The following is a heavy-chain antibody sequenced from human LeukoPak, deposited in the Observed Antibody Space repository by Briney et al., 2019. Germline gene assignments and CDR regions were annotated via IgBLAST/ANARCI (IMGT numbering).Heavy chain of an antibody. Sequence: SETLSLTCTVSGGSISSSSYYWGWIRQPPGKGLEWIAYLFYSGSTDYNPSLESRVTISVDTSKNQFSLKLRSVTAADTAVYYCATVAVIRGVTYFDYWGQGTLVTVSS. D-gene: IGHD3-10*01. CDR3: ATVAVIRGVTYFDY. CDR1: GGSISSSSYY. V-gene: IGHV4-61*05. J-gene: IGHJ4*02. CDR2: LFYSGST.